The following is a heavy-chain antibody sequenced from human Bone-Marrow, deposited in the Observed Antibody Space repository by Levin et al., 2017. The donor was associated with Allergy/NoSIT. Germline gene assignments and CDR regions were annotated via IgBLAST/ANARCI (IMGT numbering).Heavy chain of an antibody. CDR2: IYYTGTT. CDR1: GGSITSYF. V-gene: IGHV4-59*13. Sequence: GSLRLSCTVSGGSITSYFGTWIRQVPGKGLEWIGYIYYTGTTNYNPSLKSRVSISVDTSKNQFSLKLTSLTAADTAVYYCARGLGHQDSSGWYPHFAAWGQGILVTVSS. D-gene: IGHD6-19*01. J-gene: IGHJ4*02. CDR3: ARGLGHQDSSGWYPHFAA.